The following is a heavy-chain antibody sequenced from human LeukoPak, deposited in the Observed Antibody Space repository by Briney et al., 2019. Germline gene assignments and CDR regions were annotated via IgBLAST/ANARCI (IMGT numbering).Heavy chain of an antibody. CDR1: GFTFSSYW. J-gene: IGHJ4*02. D-gene: IGHD6-19*01. CDR3: ARGSPYSSGWYGSHFDY. V-gene: IGHV3-74*01. Sequence: PGGSLRLSCAASGFTFSSYWMHWVRQAPGKGLVWVSRINTDGSSTSYADSVKGRFTISRDNAKNTLYLQMNSLRAEDTAVYYCARGSPYSSGWYGSHFDYWGQGTLVTVSS. CDR2: INTDGSST.